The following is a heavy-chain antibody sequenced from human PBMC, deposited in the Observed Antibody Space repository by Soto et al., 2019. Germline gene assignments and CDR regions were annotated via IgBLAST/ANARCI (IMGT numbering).Heavy chain of an antibody. J-gene: IGHJ5*02. D-gene: IGHD3-10*01. Sequence: QVQLVQSGAEVKKPGASVKVSCKASGYTFTSYDINWVRQATGQGLEWMGWMNHNSGNTGYAKKFQGRVTMTRKPSISTAYMELSSLRSEDTAVYYCASMRIRRMLRGVISWFDPWGQGTLVTVSP. V-gene: IGHV1-8*01. CDR1: GYTFTSYD. CDR2: MNHNSGNT. CDR3: ASMRIRRMLRGVISWFDP.